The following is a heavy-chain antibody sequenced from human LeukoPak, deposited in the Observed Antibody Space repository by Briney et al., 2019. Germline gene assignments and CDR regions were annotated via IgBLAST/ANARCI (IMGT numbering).Heavy chain of an antibody. CDR2: IYYSGST. Sequence: SETLSLTCTVSGGSISSYYWSWIRQPPGKGLEWIGYIYYSGSTNYNPSLKSRATISVDTSKNQFSLKLSSVTAADTAVYYCARDEYSSSWYQHWGQGTLVTVSS. D-gene: IGHD6-13*01. V-gene: IGHV4-59*01. CDR3: ARDEYSSSWYQH. CDR1: GGSISSYY. J-gene: IGHJ4*02.